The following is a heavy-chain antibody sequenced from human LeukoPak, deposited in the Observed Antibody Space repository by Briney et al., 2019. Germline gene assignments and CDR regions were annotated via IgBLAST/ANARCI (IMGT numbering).Heavy chain of an antibody. CDR3: ARHAGGIAAAGTRPFDY. D-gene: IGHD6-13*01. V-gene: IGHV4-39*01. Sequence: SETLSLTCTVSGASFSSSTYYWGWIRQPPGKGLEWIGSIYYGGGTYYNPSLKSRVTMSVDTSKKQFSLKLSSVTAADTAVYYCARHAGGIAAAGTRPFDYRGQGTLVTVSS. J-gene: IGHJ4*02. CDR2: IYYGGGT. CDR1: GASFSSSTYY.